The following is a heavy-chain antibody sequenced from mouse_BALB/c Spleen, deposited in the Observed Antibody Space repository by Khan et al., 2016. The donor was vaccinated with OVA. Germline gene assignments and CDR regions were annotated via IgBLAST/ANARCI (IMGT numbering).Heavy chain of an antibody. CDR3: TRSGDGFGAY. D-gene: IGHD1-2*01. V-gene: IGHV1-54*01. J-gene: IGHJ3*01. Sequence: QVQLKQSGAELVRPGTSVKVSCKASGYAFTNYLIEWVKQRPGQGLEWIGVINPGSGGTNYNEQFKDKATLTADKSSSTAYMQLSSLTSDASAVYFVTRSGDGFGAYWGPGTLVTVSA. CDR2: INPGSGGT. CDR1: GYAFTNYL.